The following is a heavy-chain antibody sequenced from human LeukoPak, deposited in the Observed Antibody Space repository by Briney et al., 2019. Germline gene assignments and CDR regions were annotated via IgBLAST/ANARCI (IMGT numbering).Heavy chain of an antibody. CDR3: ARGPLAAAGDY. CDR1: GFTFSSYS. J-gene: IGHJ4*02. V-gene: IGHV3-21*01. Sequence: GGSLRLSCAASGFTFSSYSMNWVRQAPGKGLEWVPSISSSSSYIYYADSVKGRFTISRDNAKNSLYLQMNSLRAEDTAVYYCARGPLAAAGDYWGQGTLVTVSS. D-gene: IGHD6-13*01. CDR2: ISSSSSYI.